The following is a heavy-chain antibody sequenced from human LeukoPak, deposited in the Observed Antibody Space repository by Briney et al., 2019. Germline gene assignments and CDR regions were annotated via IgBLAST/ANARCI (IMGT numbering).Heavy chain of an antibody. Sequence: SETLSLTCAVYGGSFSGYYWSWIRQPPGKGLEWIGEINHSGSTNYNPSLKSRVTISVDTSKNQFSLKLSSVTAADPAVYYCARGGYSYGDFDYWGQGTLVTVSS. CDR3: ARGGYSYGDFDY. J-gene: IGHJ4*02. CDR1: GGSFSGYY. V-gene: IGHV4-34*01. CDR2: INHSGST. D-gene: IGHD5-18*01.